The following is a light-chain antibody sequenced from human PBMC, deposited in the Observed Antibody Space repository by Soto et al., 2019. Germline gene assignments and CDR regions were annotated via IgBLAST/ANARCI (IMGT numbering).Light chain of an antibody. V-gene: IGLV2-14*01. Sequence: QSVLTQPASVSGSPGQSITLSCAGTSSDVGGYTYVSWYQQHPGEAPKLMIYDVSNRPSGVSNRFSGSKSGNTASLTISGLQAEDEADYYCTSYTSSSTPYVFGGGTKVTVL. CDR1: SSDVGGYTY. CDR3: TSYTSSSTPYV. J-gene: IGLJ1*01. CDR2: DVS.